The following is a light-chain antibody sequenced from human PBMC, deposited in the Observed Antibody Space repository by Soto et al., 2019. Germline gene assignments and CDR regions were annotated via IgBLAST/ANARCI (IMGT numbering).Light chain of an antibody. CDR3: SSYTAGGTI. V-gene: IGLV2-14*01. Sequence: QSALTQPASVSGSPGQSITISCTGTSRDVGGYNYVSWHQQHPGKAPKVIITEVSNRPSGVSNRFSGSKSGNTASLTISGLQAEDEADYYCSSYTAGGTIFGTGTKLTVL. CDR2: EVS. J-gene: IGLJ1*01. CDR1: SRDVGGYNY.